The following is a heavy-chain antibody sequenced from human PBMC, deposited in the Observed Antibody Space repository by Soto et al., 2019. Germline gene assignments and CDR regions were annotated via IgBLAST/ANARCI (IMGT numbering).Heavy chain of an antibody. J-gene: IGHJ4*02. CDR1: GFTFSSYG. CDR3: AKDRYGSGSRRFDY. Sequence: GGSLRLSCAASGFTFSSYGMHWVRQAPGKGLEWVAVISYDGSNKYYADSVKGRFTISRDNSKNTLYLQMNSLRAEDTAVYYCAKDRYGSGSRRFDYWGQGTLVTVSS. V-gene: IGHV3-30*18. CDR2: ISYDGSNK. D-gene: IGHD3-10*01.